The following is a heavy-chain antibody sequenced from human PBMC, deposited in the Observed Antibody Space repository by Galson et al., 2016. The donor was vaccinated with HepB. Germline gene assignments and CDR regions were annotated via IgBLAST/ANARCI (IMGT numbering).Heavy chain of an antibody. D-gene: IGHD3-3*01. J-gene: IGHJ3*01. V-gene: IGHV3-7*01. CDR3: ARNLNYDFWGRHRDAFDL. CDR1: GFTFSSYW. Sequence: SLRLSCAASGFTFSSYWMSWVRQAPGKGLEWVANIKQDGSEKYYVDSVKGRFTISRDNAKNSLYLQMNSLRAEDTAVYYCARNLNYDFWGRHRDAFDLWGPGTIVTRSS. CDR2: IKQDGSEK.